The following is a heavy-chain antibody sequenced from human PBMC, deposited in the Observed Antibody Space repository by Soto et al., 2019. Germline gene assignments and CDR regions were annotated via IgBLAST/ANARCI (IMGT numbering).Heavy chain of an antibody. V-gene: IGHV1-18*01. Sequence: ASVKVSCKASGYTFTSYGISWVRQAPGQGLEWMGWISAYNGNTNYAQKLQGRVTMTTDTSTSTAYMELRSLRSDDTAVYYCARDPSQDYYDSSGYYSWFDPWGQGTLVTVS. CDR2: ISAYNGNT. D-gene: IGHD3-22*01. J-gene: IGHJ5*02. CDR3: ARDPSQDYYDSSGYYSWFDP. CDR1: GYTFTSYG.